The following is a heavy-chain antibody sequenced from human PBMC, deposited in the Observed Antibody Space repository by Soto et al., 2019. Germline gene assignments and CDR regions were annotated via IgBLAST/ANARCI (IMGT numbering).Heavy chain of an antibody. CDR1: GYSFTSYC. J-gene: IGHJ4*02. CDR3: ARHGGAHYDTSGYHYATDY. D-gene: IGHD3-22*01. CDR2: IYPCDSDT. V-gene: IGHV5-51*01. Sequence: GESLKISCKGSGYSFTSYCIGWVRQMPWKGLEWMGIIYPCDSDTRYSPSFQGQVTISADKSISTAYLQWSSLKASDTAMYYCARHGGAHYDTSGYHYATDYQGQGTPAKVSX.